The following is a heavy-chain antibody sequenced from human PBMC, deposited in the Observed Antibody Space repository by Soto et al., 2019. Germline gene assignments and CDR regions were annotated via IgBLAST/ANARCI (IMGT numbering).Heavy chain of an antibody. D-gene: IGHD4-17*01. J-gene: IGHJ4*02. Sequence: GGSLRLSCAASGFTFSNYGMHWVRQAPGKGLEWVAVISYDGSNKYYADSVKGRFTISRDNSKNTLYLQMNSLRTEDTAVYYCAKLSQTTVTTNFWGQGTLVTVSS. V-gene: IGHV3-30*18. CDR2: ISYDGSNK. CDR1: GFTFSNYG. CDR3: AKLSQTTVTTNF.